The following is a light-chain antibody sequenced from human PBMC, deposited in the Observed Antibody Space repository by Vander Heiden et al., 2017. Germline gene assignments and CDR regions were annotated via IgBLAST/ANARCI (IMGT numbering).Light chain of an antibody. CDR1: NIESQS. CDR3: QLWDGNSNHHWV. CDR2: DDT. Sequence: SYVLTQPPSVSVAPGQTARITCGGINIESQSVHWYQQKPGQAPVLVVFDDTNRPSGIPERISGSNSGNTATLSISRVEVGDEADYYCQLWDGNSNHHWVFGGGTRLTVL. J-gene: IGLJ3*02. V-gene: IGLV3-21*02.